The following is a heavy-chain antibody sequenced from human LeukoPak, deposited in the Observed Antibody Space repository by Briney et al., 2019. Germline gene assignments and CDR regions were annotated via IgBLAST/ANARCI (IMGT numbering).Heavy chain of an antibody. J-gene: IGHJ4*02. D-gene: IGHD6-6*01. Sequence: PSETLSLTCTVSGGSIISYYWNWIRQPPGKGLEWLGHIYYSGNTDYNPSLKSRVTISVDTSKNQFSLNLSSVTAADTAVYYCARTLYSTSSLFDYWGQGTLVTVSS. CDR1: GGSIISYY. CDR3: ARTLYSTSSLFDY. V-gene: IGHV4-59*08. CDR2: IYYSGNT.